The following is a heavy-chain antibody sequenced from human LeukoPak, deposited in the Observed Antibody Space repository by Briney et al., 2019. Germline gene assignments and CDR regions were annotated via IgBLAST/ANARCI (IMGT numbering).Heavy chain of an antibody. CDR2: VYTSGST. CDR3: TRQALAAAGTFVWFDP. CDR1: GGSISSYY. J-gene: IGHJ5*02. V-gene: IGHV4-4*09. D-gene: IGHD6-13*01. Sequence: SETLSLTCTVSGGSISSYYWSWIRQPPGKGLEWIGYVYTSGSTNYNPSLKSRVTISVDTSKNQFSLKLSSATAADTAVYYCTRQALAAAGTFVWFDPWGQGTLVTVSS.